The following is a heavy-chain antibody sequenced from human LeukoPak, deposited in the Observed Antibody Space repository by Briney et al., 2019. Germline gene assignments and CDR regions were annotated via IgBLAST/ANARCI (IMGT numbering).Heavy chain of an antibody. CDR2: IKQDGSEK. D-gene: IGHD2-15*01. V-gene: IGHV3-7*01. J-gene: IGHJ4*02. CDR3: ARGQCSGGSCYNLY. Sequence: PGGSLRLSCAASRFTFSSYWMSWVRQAPGKGLEWVANIKQDGSEKYYVDSVKGRFTISRDNAKNSLYLQMNSLRAEDTAVYYCARGQCSGGSCYNLYWGQGTLVTVSS. CDR1: RFTFSSYW.